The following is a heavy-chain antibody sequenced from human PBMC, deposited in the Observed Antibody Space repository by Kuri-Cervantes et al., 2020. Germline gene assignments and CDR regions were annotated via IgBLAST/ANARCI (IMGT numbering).Heavy chain of an antibody. D-gene: IGHD2-21*02. CDR3: ARAHIVVVTRDAFDI. V-gene: IGHV3-9*01. Sequence: SLKISCAASGFTFDDYAMHWVRQAPGKGLEWVSGISWNSGSIGYADSVKGRFTISRDNAKNSLYLQMNSLRAEDTAVYYCARAHIVVVTRDAFDIWGQGTIVTVSS. J-gene: IGHJ3*02. CDR2: ISWNSGSI. CDR1: GFTFDDYA.